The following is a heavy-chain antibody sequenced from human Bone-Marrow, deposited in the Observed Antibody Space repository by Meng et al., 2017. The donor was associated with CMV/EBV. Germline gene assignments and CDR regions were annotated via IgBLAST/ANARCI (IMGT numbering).Heavy chain of an antibody. D-gene: IGHD4-23*01. CDR3: ARGTARGGENFDY. CDR1: GGTFSSYA. Sequence: QVQLVQSGAEVKKPGSSVKVSCKASGGTFSSYAISWVRQAPGQGLEWMGGIIPIFGTTNYAQKFQGRVTMTRDTSISTAYMELSRLRSDDTAVYYCARGTARGGENFDYWGQGTLVTVSS. CDR2: IIPIFGTT. J-gene: IGHJ4*02. V-gene: IGHV1-69*05.